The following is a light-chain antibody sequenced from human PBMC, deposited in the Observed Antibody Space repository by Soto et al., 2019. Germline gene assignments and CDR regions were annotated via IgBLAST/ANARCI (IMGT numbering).Light chain of an antibody. CDR2: GAS. J-gene: IGKJ1*01. Sequence: ETVMTQSPGTLSVSPGERATLSCRASESVSSNFAWYQQKPGQAPRLLIYGASTRATDIPARFSGSGSGTEFTLAISSLQPEDSATYYCLQDINYPWTFGQGTKVDIK. V-gene: IGKV3-15*01. CDR1: ESVSSN. CDR3: LQDINYPWT.